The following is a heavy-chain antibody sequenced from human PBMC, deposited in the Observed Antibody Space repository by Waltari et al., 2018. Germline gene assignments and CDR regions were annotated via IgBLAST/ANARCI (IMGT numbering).Heavy chain of an antibody. V-gene: IGHV3-48*03. CDR1: GFTFSSYE. J-gene: IGHJ4*02. CDR2: ISSSGNTI. D-gene: IGHD1-26*01. Sequence: EVQLVESGGGLVQPGGSLRLSCAASGFTFSSYEMNWVRQAPGKGLEWVSYISSSGNTIYYADSVRGRFTISRDNAKNSLYLQMNSLRAEDTVIYYCARDSVRSGEFDYWGQGTLVTVSS. CDR3: ARDSVRSGEFDY.